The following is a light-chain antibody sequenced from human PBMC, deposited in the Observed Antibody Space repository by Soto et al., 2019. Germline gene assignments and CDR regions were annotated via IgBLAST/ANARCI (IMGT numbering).Light chain of an antibody. CDR3: SSYTISKTLPFV. Sequence: QSALTQPASVSGSPGQSITISCTGTRRDVGGYNYVSWYQQYPGKSPKLLIYEVTHRPSGVSNRFSGSKSVNTASLTISGLQAEDEADYYCSSYTISKTLPFVFGTGTKLTVL. J-gene: IGLJ1*01. CDR2: EVT. CDR1: RRDVGGYNY. V-gene: IGLV2-14*01.